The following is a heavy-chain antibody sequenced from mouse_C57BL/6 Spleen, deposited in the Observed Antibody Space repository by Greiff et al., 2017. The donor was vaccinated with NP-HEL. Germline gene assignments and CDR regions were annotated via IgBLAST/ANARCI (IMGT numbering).Heavy chain of an antibody. J-gene: IGHJ1*03. CDR2: INPYNGGT. Sequence: EVQLQQSGPVLVKPGASVKMSCKASGYTFTDYYMNWVKQSHGKSLEWIGVINPYNGGTSYNQKFKGKATLTVDNSSSTAYMELNSLTSEDAARYYCARGDTGTYFDVWGTGTTVTVSS. CDR3: ARGDTGTYFDV. V-gene: IGHV1-19*01. D-gene: IGHD4-1*01. CDR1: GYTFTDYY.